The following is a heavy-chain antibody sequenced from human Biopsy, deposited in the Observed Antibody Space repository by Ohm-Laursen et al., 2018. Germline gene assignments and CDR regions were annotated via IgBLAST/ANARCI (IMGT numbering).Heavy chain of an antibody. Sequence: ASVKVSCKATGGTFIGFDINWVRQVPGQGLEWMGWMNPDSGRSNWAAKFQGRLSMTRITSVSTAFMELTSLRSEDTAVYYCASLGRYCSGENCYGIDYWGQGTLVTVSS. V-gene: IGHV1-8*01. CDR1: GGTFIGFD. D-gene: IGHD2-15*01. CDR2: MNPDSGRS. CDR3: ASLGRYCSGENCYGIDY. J-gene: IGHJ4*02.